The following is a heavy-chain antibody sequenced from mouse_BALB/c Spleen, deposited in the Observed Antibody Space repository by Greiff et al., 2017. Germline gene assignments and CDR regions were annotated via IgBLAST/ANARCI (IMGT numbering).Heavy chain of an antibody. D-gene: IGHD1-1*01. V-gene: IGHV1-4*02. CDR3: ARYRYYGSSWFAY. J-gene: IGHJ3*01. CDR1: GYTFTSYT. Sequence: QVQLQQSAAELARPGASVKMSCKASGYTFTSYTMHWVKQRPGQGLEWIGYINPSSGYTEYNQKFKDKTTLTADKSSSTAYMQLSSLTSEDSAVYYCARYRYYGSSWFAYWGQGTLVTVSA. CDR2: INPSSGYT.